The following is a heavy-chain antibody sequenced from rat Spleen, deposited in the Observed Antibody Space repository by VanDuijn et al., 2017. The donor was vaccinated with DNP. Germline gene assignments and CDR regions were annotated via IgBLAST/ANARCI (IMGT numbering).Heavy chain of an antibody. CDR1: GFTFSSFP. J-gene: IGHJ4*01. Sequence: EVQLVESGGGLVQTGGSMKLPCAASGFTFSSFPMAWVRQAPAKGLEWVATISTGGGSTYYRDPVKGRFTVSSENAESTLYLQMNSLRSEDTVAYYCATHMMVVITSAMDAWGQGTSVTVSS. V-gene: IGHV5-46*01. D-gene: IGHD1-12*02. CDR3: ATHMMVVITSAMDA. CDR2: ISTGGGST.